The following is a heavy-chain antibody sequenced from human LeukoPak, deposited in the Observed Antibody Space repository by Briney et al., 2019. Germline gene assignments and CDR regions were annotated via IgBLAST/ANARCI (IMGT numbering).Heavy chain of an antibody. CDR2: INHSGST. V-gene: IGHV4-34*01. J-gene: IGHJ6*03. D-gene: IGHD5-12*01. CDR1: GGSFSGYY. Sequence: SETLSLTCAVYGGSFSGYYWSWIRQPPGKGLEWIGEINHSGSTNYNPSLKSRVTISVDTSKNQFSLKLSSVTAADTAVYYCARRRGYSGYDYHYYYYMDVWGKGTTVTISS. CDR3: ARRRGYSGYDYHYYYYMDV.